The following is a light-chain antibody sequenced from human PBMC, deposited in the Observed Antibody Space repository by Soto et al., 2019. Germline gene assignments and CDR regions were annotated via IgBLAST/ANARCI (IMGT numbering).Light chain of an antibody. CDR2: GAS. J-gene: IGKJ2*01. CDR3: QQYNSSPPDT. V-gene: IGKV3-20*01. Sequence: EIVLTQSPGTLSLSPGEGATLSCRASQGVRNNNLAWYQQKPGQAPRLLIYGASRRATGIPDRFSGSGSGTDFTLTISRLEPEDFAVYYCQQYNSSPPDTFGQGTKLEIK. CDR1: QGVRNNN.